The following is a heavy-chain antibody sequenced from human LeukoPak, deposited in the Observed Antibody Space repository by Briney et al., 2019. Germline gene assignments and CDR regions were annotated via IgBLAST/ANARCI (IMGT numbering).Heavy chain of an antibody. V-gene: IGHV3-74*01. D-gene: IGHD4-17*01. J-gene: IGHJ3*02. CDR3: ARDFGTTVTTFGAVDI. CDR1: GFTFSSYW. Sequence: GGSLRLSCAASGFTFSSYWMHWVRQAPGKGLVWVSRINSDGSSTTYADSVKGRFTISRDNSKNTLYLQMNSLRVEDTAVYYCARDFGTTVTTFGAVDIRGQGTKVIVTS. CDR2: INSDGSST.